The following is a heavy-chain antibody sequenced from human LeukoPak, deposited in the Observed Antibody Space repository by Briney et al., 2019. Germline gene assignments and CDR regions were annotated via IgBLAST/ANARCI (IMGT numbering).Heavy chain of an antibody. Sequence: ASVKVSCKASGYTFTSYAMNWVRQAPGQRLEWMGWINTNTGNPTYAQGFTGRFVFSLDTSVSTAYLQISSLKAEDTAVYYCAREWELVVTSYYYYYMDVWGKGTTVTVSS. D-gene: IGHD2-21*02. CDR3: AREWELVVTSYYYYYMDV. CDR1: GYTFTSYA. CDR2: INTNTGNP. V-gene: IGHV7-4-1*02. J-gene: IGHJ6*03.